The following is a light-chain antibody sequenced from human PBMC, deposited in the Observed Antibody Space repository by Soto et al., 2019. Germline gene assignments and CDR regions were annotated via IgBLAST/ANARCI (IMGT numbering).Light chain of an antibody. Sequence: QAVVTQEPSLTVSPGGTVTLTCSSSTGAVTSGHYPYWFQQKPGQAPRTLIYDTSNKHSWTPARVSGSRLGGKAALTLSGAQAEDDDEYYCLLSYSGARVFGGGTKLTVL. V-gene: IGLV7-46*01. J-gene: IGLJ3*02. CDR3: LLSYSGARV. CDR2: DTS. CDR1: TGAVTSGHY.